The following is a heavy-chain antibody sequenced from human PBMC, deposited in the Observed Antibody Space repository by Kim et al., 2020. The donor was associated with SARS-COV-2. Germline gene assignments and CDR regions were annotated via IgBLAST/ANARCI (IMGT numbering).Heavy chain of an antibody. Sequence: GGSLRLSCAASGFTFSSYEMNWVRQAPGKGLEWVSYISSSGSTIYYADSVKGRFTISRDNAKNSLYLQMNSLRAEDTAVYYCARTPARITMIVGRGWFDPWGQGILVTVSS. J-gene: IGHJ5*02. D-gene: IGHD3-22*01. CDR2: ISSSGSTI. CDR1: GFTFSSYE. V-gene: IGHV3-48*03. CDR3: ARTPARITMIVGRGWFDP.